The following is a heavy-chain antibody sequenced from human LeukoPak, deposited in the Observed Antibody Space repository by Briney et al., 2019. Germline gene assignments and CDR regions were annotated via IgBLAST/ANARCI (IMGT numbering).Heavy chain of an antibody. D-gene: IGHD3-10*01. CDR1: GFTFSSYA. V-gene: IGHV3-23*01. J-gene: IGHJ4*02. CDR3: ASYMVRESFDY. CDR2: ISGSGGGT. Sequence: GGSLRLSCAASGFTFSSYAMSWVRQAPGKGLEWVSAISGSGGGTYYADSVKGRFTISRDNSENTLYLQMNSLRAEDTAVYYCASYMVRESFDYWGQGTLVTVSS.